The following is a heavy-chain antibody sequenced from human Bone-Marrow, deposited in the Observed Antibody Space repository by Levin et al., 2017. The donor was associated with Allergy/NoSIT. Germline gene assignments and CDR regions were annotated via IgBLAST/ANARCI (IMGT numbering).Heavy chain of an antibody. CDR1: GYSFTTHW. D-gene: IGHD6-19*01. Sequence: GASVKVSCKGSGYSFTTHWIGWVRQMPGKGLEWMGIIYPGDSHTRYSPSFQGQVTISVDTSINTAYLQWSSLKASDTATYYCARSGITVAGRPDYWGQGTLVTVSS. J-gene: IGHJ4*02. V-gene: IGHV5-51*01. CDR2: IYPGDSHT. CDR3: ARSGITVAGRPDY.